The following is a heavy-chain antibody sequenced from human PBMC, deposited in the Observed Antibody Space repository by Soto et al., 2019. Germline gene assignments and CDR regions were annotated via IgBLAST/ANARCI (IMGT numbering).Heavy chain of an antibody. CDR2: ISYSGST. J-gene: IGHJ3*01. V-gene: IGHV4-31*03. CDR1: GGSIGSINYY. CDR3: ARSAQWDGFDP. Sequence: QVQLQESGPGLVKPSQTLSLTCTVSGGSIGSINYYWSWIRQHPEKGLEWIGYISYSGSTFYNSSLKSRVTISLDTSKNQFSLKLTSVTAADTAIYYCARSAQWDGFDPWGQGTMVTVSS. D-gene: IGHD2-8*01.